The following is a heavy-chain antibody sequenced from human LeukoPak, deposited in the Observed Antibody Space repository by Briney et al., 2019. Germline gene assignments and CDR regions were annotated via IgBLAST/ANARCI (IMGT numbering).Heavy chain of an antibody. D-gene: IGHD6-13*01. CDR1: GFTFSIAS. V-gene: IGHV3-15*01. J-gene: IGHJ4*02. Sequence: PGGSLRLSCAASGFTFSIASMSWVRQAPGKGLEWVGQIKTKTDGGTTDHAAPVKGRFTVSRDDSKNTPYLQMSSLKTEDTAVYYCTTHRGYSSSPTFDYWGQGTLVTVSS. CDR3: TTHRGYSSSPTFDY. CDR2: IKTKTDGGTT.